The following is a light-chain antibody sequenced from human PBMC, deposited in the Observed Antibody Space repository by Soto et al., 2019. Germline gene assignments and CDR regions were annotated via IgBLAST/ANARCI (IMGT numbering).Light chain of an antibody. CDR1: QSVSSSF. V-gene: IGKV3D-20*02. CDR2: GAS. J-gene: IGKJ4*01. CDR3: QQRSNWPELT. Sequence: EIVLTQSPGTLSLSPGERATLSCRASQSVSSSFLAWYQQKPGQAPRLLIYGASSRATGIPARFSGSGSGTDFTLTISSLEPEDFAVYYCQQRSNWPELTFGGGTKVDIK.